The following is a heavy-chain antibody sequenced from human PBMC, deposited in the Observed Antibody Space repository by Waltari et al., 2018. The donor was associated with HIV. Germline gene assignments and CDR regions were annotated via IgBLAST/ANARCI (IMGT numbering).Heavy chain of an antibody. CDR2: IYTSGST. CDR1: GGSISSGSYY. D-gene: IGHD4-17*01. CDR3: ARGGSYGGYYFDY. V-gene: IGHV4-61*02. Sequence: QVQLQESGPGLVKPSQTLSLTCTVSGGSISSGSYYWSWIRQPAGKGLEWIGRIYTSGSTNYNPSLKSRVTISVDTSKNQFSLKLSSVTAADMAVYYCARGGSYGGYYFDYWGQGTLVTVSS. J-gene: IGHJ4*02.